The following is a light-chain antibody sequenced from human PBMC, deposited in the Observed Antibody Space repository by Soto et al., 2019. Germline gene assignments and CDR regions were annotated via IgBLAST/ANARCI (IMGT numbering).Light chain of an antibody. CDR2: QVS. V-gene: IGKV2-30*01. CDR1: QSLAYIDGNTY. J-gene: IGKJ2*01. CDR3: MQGTHWPPYT. Sequence: DVVMTQSPLSLPVTLGQPASISCRSSQSLAYIDGNTYLNWFHQRPGQSPRRLIYQVSNRDYGVPDRFSGSGSGTDFTLKISRVEADDVGVYYCMQGTHWPPYTFGQGTKLEIK.